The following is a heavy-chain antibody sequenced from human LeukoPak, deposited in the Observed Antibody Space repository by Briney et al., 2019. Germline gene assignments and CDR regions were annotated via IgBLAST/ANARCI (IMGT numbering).Heavy chain of an antibody. Sequence: SETLSLTCTVSGGSISTYYWSWIRQSPGRGLEWIGYIYYSGITKYNPSLKSRVTISVGTSKNQFSLKLSSVTAADTAVYYCARHGYSGSYFDYWGQGTLVTVSS. V-gene: IGHV4-59*08. CDR2: IYYSGIT. J-gene: IGHJ4*02. CDR1: GGSISTYY. CDR3: ARHGYSGSYFDY. D-gene: IGHD1-26*01.